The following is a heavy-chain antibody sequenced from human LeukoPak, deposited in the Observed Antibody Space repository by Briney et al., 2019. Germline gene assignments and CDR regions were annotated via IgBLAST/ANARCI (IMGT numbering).Heavy chain of an antibody. CDR3: ARDLFPGTMTDY. V-gene: IGHV1-46*01. D-gene: IGHD1-7*01. J-gene: IGHJ4*02. CDR1: GYTFTSYG. CDR2: INPSGGST. Sequence: ASVKVSCKASGYTFTSYGISWVRQAPGQGLEWMGIINPSGGSTSYAQKFQGRVTMTRDMSTSTVYMELSSLRSEDTAVYYCARDLFPGTMTDYWGQGTLVTVSS.